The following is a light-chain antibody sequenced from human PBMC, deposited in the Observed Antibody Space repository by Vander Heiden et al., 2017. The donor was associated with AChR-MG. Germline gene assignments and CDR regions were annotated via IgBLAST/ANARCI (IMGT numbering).Light chain of an antibody. J-gene: IGKJ3*01. CDR3: QQYGSSPGFT. V-gene: IGKV3-20*01. CDR2: GTS. CDR1: ESVSSSY. Sequence: EIVLTQSPGTLSLSPGERATLSCRASESVSSSYFAWYQQKPGQAPRLLIYGTSSRATGIPDRFSGSGSGTDFTLTISRLEPEDFAVYYCQQYGSSPGFTFGHGTKVDIK.